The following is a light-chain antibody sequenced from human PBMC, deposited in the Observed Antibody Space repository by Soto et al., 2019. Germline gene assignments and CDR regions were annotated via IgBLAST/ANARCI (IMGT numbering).Light chain of an antibody. J-gene: IGLJ1*01. Sequence: QSVLTQPASVSGSPGQSITISCTGTSSDVGAYNYVSWYQQHPGKAPKLMIYEVSNRPSGVSHRFSGSKSDNTASLTISGLQTEDEADYYCSSYTSSRTLVFGPGTKVTVL. CDR2: EVS. V-gene: IGLV2-14*01. CDR3: SSYTSSRTLV. CDR1: SSDVGAYNY.